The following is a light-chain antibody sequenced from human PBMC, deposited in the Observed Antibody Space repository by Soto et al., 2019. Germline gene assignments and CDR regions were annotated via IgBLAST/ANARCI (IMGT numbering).Light chain of an antibody. J-gene: IGKJ3*01. Sequence: EIVLTQSPVTLSLSPGERATLSCRASQSVSSYLAWYQQKPGQAPRLLIYDASNRATGVPARFSGSGSGTDFTLTSRSLDPEDFAVYYCQQRSNWPLFTFGPGTKVDIK. CDR3: QQRSNWPLFT. CDR1: QSVSSY. V-gene: IGKV3-11*01. CDR2: DAS.